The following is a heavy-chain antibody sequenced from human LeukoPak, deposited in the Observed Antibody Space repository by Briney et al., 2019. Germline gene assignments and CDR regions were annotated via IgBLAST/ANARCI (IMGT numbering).Heavy chain of an antibody. V-gene: IGHV4-31*03. CDR2: IYYSGST. CDR1: GGSISSGGYY. CDR3: ARTPITGDGYYFDY. D-gene: IGHD7-27*01. Sequence: SETLSLTCTVSGGSISSGGYYWSWIRQHPGQGLEWIGYIYYSGSTYYNPSLKSRVTISVDTSKNQFSLKLSSVTAADTAVYYCARTPITGDGYYFDYWGQGTLVTVSS. J-gene: IGHJ4*02.